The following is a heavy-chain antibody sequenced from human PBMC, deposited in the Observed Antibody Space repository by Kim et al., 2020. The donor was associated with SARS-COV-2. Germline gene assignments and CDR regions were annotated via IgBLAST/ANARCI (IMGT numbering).Heavy chain of an antibody. J-gene: IGHJ4*02. Sequence: NHTPSLKSRATISVDTSKNQFTLKLSSVTAADTAVYYCARGGGYSYGAIDYWGQGTLVTVSS. CDR3: ARGGGYSYGAIDY. V-gene: IGHV4-34*04. D-gene: IGHD5-18*01.